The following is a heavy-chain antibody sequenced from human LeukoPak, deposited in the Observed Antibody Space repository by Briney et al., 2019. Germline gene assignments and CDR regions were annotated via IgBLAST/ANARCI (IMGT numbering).Heavy chain of an antibody. CDR2: IYYSGST. CDR1: GGSISSYY. J-gene: IGHJ3*02. V-gene: IGHV4-59*12. Sequence: SETLSLTCTVSGGSISSYYWSWIRQPPGKGLEWIGYIYYSGSTNYNPSLKSRVTISVDTSKNQFSLKLSSVTAADTAVYYCARDYSSSSGKAFDIWGQGTMVTVSS. CDR3: ARDYSSSSGKAFDI. D-gene: IGHD6-6*01.